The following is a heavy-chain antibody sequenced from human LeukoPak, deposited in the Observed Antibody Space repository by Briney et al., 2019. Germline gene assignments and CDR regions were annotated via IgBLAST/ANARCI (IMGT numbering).Heavy chain of an antibody. CDR3: ARAMVRGVITYYYGMDV. V-gene: IGHV3-30*03. CDR1: GFTFSSYG. J-gene: IGHJ6*02. Sequence: PGGSLRLSCAASGFTFSSYGMHWVRQAPGKGLEWVAVISYDGSNKYYADSVKGRFTISRDNSKNTLYLQMNSLRAEDTAVYYCARAMVRGVITYYYGMDVWGQGTTVTVSS. CDR2: ISYDGSNK. D-gene: IGHD3-10*01.